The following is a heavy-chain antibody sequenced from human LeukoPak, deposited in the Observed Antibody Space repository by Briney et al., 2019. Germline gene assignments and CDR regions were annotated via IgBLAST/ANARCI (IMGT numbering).Heavy chain of an antibody. V-gene: IGHV4-39*05. CDR1: GASVSGSPYY. CDR3: AKSGGYGLIDY. D-gene: IGHD1-26*01. CDR2: IYSSGST. J-gene: IGHJ4*02. Sequence: SETPSLTCTVSGASVSGSPYYWGWIRQPPGKGLEWIGSIYSSGSTYYNASLQSRVTISIETSQNQISLRLNSVTAADTAIYYCAKSGGYGLIDYWGQGTLVTVSS.